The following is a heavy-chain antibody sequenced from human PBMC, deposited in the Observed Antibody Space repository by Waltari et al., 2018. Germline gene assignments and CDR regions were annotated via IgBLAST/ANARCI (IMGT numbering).Heavy chain of an antibody. V-gene: IGHV4-34*01. CDR2: IKHRGSS. Sequence: QVQLQQWGAGLLKPSETLSLTCAVYGGSFSGYYWSWIRQPPGKGREWIEEIKHRGSSNYNPSLKKRVTISVDTSKNQFSLKLSSVTAADTAVYYCARGPVSMPYYYDSSGYNYWGQGTLVTVSS. CDR1: GGSFSGYY. J-gene: IGHJ4*02. CDR3: ARGPVSMPYYYDSSGYNY. D-gene: IGHD3-22*01.